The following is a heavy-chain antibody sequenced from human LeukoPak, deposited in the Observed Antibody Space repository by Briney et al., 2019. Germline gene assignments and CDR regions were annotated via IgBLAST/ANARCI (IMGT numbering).Heavy chain of an antibody. J-gene: IGHJ6*03. CDR2: INSDGSST. CDR3: ARDPNYYGSGSYYYYYYMDV. V-gene: IGHV3-74*01. D-gene: IGHD3-10*01. CDR1: GFTFSTYW. Sequence: GGSLRLSCAASGFTFSTYWMHWVRQAPGKGLVWVSRINSDGSSTSYADSVKGRFTISRDNAKNTLYRQMNSLRAEDTAVYYCARDPNYYGSGSYYYYYYMDVWGKGTAVTISS.